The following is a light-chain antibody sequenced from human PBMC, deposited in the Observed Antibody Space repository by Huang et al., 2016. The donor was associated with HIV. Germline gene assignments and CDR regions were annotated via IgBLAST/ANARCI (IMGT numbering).Light chain of an antibody. V-gene: IGKV2-28*01. CDR1: QSLLHSNGYNY. J-gene: IGKJ5*01. CDR3: MQSLQTIT. CDR2: LGS. Sequence: DIVMTQSPLSLSVTPGEPASISCRSSQSLLHSNGYNYLDWYLQRPGQSPQLLIYLGSNRASGVPDRFSGSGSGTDFTLKISRVEDEDIGVYYCMQSLQTITFGQGTRLEIK.